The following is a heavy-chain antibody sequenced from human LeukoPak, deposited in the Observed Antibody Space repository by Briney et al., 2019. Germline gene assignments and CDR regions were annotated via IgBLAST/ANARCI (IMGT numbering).Heavy chain of an antibody. Sequence: GGSLRLSCAASGFTFSSYAMSWVRQAPGKGLEWVSYISSSGSTIYYADSVKGRFTISRDNAKNSLYLQMNSLRAEDTAVYYCARDGYSSSSHLLGYYYYYYMDVWGKGTTVTVSS. CDR3: ARDGYSSSSHLLGYYYYYYMDV. D-gene: IGHD6-6*01. CDR2: ISSSGSTI. J-gene: IGHJ6*03. V-gene: IGHV3-48*04. CDR1: GFTFSSYA.